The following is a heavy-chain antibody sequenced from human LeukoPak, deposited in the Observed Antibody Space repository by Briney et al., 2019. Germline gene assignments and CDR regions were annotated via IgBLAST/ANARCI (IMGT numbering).Heavy chain of an antibody. CDR1: GFTFSDYN. Sequence: PGGSLRLSCAASGFTFSDYNMHWVRQAPGKGLEWVSYISSSSSRIWYADSVKGRFTISRDNAKNSLYLQMNSLRDEDTAVYYCARGLAYCGGDCYRAFDIWGQGTMVTVSS. CDR3: ARGLAYCGGDCYRAFDI. CDR2: ISSSSSRI. D-gene: IGHD2-21*02. V-gene: IGHV3-48*02. J-gene: IGHJ3*02.